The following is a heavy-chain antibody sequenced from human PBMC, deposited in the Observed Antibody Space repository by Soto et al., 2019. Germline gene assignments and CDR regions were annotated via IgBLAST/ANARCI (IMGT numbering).Heavy chain of an antibody. CDR1: GFSFSTTW. CDR3: ARGDYFDRRFDN. D-gene: IGHD3-22*01. V-gene: IGHV3-7*03. CDR2: IKQDESEK. J-gene: IGHJ4*02. Sequence: LRLSCAASGFSFSTTWMSWVRQTPGKGLEWVATIKQDESEKYYVDSVKGRFTVSRDNARNSLYLQMDSLRVEDTAIYYCARGDYFDRRFDNWGQGALVTVSS.